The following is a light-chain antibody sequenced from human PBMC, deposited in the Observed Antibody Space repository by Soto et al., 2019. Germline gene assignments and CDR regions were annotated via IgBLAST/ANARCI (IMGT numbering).Light chain of an antibody. J-gene: IGLJ1*01. Sequence: QSALTQPASVSGSPGQSITIPCTGTNSDVGGYNYVSWYQHHPGKAPKLMIYEVFNRPSGVSSRFSGSESGSTASLTISGLQAEDEADYYCSSYTTTNTLYVFGTGTRSPS. V-gene: IGLV2-14*01. CDR3: SSYTTTNTLYV. CDR1: NSDVGGYNY. CDR2: EVF.